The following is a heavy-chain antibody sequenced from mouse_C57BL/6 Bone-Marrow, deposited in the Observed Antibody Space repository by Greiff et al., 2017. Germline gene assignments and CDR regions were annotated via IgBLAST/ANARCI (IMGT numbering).Heavy chain of an antibody. CDR1: GFSLTSYG. V-gene: IGHV2-5*01. CDR3: AKNFGHYYGSNYAMDY. J-gene: IGHJ4*01. D-gene: IGHD1-1*01. CDR2: IWRGGST. Sequence: VQLQQSGPGLVPPSQSLSITCTVSGFSLTSYGVHWVRQSPGKGLEWLGVIWRGGSTDYNAAFMSRLSITKDNSKSQVFFKMNSLQADDTAIYYCAKNFGHYYGSNYAMDYWGQGTSVTVSS.